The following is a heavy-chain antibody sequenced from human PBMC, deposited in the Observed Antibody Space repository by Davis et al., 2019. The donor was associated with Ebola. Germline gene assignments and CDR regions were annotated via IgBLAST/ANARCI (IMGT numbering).Heavy chain of an antibody. CDR2: ISAYNGNT. CDR3: ARGGGYCSGGSCYPHYYYGMDV. J-gene: IGHJ6*02. Sequence: ASVKVSCKASGYTFTSYGISWVRQAPGQGLEWMGWISAYNGNTNYAQKLQGRVTITTDTSTSTAYMELRSLRSDDTAVYYCARGGGYCSGGSCYPHYYYGMDVWGQGTTVTVSS. D-gene: IGHD2-15*01. V-gene: IGHV1-18*01. CDR1: GYTFTSYG.